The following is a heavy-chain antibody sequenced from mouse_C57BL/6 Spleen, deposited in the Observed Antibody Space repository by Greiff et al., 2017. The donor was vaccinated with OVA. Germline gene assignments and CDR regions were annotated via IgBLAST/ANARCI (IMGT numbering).Heavy chain of an antibody. CDR1: GFTFSDYG. D-gene: IGHD1-1*01. J-gene: IGHJ3*01. V-gene: IGHV5-17*01. CDR3: ARGSGSTPFAY. CDR2: IIRCSITI. Sequence: EVQGVESGGGLVKPGGSLKLSCAASGFTFSDYGMHWALQAPYNVLDVVSYIIRCSITIYYADTVKGRFTISRDNAKNTLFLQMTSLRSEDTAMYYCARGSGSTPFAYWGQGTLVTVSA.